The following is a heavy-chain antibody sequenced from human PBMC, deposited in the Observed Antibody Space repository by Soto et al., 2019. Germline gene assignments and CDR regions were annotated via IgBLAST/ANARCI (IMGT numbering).Heavy chain of an antibody. Sequence: PSETLSLTCTVSGGSISSYYWSWIRQPPGKGLEWIGYIYYSGSTNYNPSLKSRVTISVDTSKNQFSLKLSSVTAADTAVYYCARHLARHGLLSPFDYWGQGTLVTVSS. CDR1: GGSISSYY. D-gene: IGHD6-6*01. V-gene: IGHV4-59*08. CDR2: IYYSGST. CDR3: ARHLARHGLLSPFDY. J-gene: IGHJ4*02.